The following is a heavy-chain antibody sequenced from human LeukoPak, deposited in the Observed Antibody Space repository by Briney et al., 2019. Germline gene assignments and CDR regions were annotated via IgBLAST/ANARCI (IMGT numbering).Heavy chain of an antibody. Sequence: GGSLRLSCAASGLTFSSYAMSWVRQAPGKGLEWVSAISGSGGSTYYADSVKGRFTISRDNAKNSLYLQMNSLRAEDTAVYYCARGLNPLYYFDYWGQGTLVTVSS. V-gene: IGHV3-23*01. CDR3: ARGLNPLYYFDY. CDR2: ISGSGGST. CDR1: GLTFSSYA. J-gene: IGHJ4*02.